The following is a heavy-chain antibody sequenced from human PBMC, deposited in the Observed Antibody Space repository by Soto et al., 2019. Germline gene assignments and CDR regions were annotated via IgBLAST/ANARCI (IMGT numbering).Heavy chain of an antibody. CDR2: IYWDDDK. Sequence: QITLKESGPTVVKPTQTLTLTCTFSGFSLSISGVGVGWIRQPPGKALDLLALIYWDDDKRYSPSLRSRLTITKDTSKNQVVLTMTNVGPVDTATYFCVHSTYTSGIYYFDYWGQGTLVTVSS. V-gene: IGHV2-5*02. CDR3: VHSTYTSGIYYFDY. CDR1: GFSLSISGVG. J-gene: IGHJ4*02. D-gene: IGHD3-16*01.